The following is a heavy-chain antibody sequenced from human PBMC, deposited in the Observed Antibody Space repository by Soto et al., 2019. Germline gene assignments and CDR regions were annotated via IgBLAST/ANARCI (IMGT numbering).Heavy chain of an antibody. D-gene: IGHD2-15*01. Sequence: SVKVSCKASGGTFSSYAISWVRQAPGQGLEWMGGIIPIFGTANYAQKFQGRVTITADESTSTAYMELSSLRSEDTAVFYCARAIVVAVADYSYGMDIWGQGTTVTVSS. J-gene: IGHJ6*02. V-gene: IGHV1-69*13. CDR2: IIPIFGTA. CDR1: GGTFSSYA. CDR3: ARAIVVAVADYSYGMDI.